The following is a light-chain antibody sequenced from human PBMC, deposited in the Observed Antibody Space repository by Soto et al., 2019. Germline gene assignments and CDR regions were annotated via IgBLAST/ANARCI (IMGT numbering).Light chain of an antibody. Sequence: QSVLTQPPSVSGSPGQSVTISCTGTSSDVGSYNRVSWYQQPPGTAPKLIIFEVSNRPSGVSDRFSGSNSGNTASLTISGLQAEDEADYYCTSYSRYRVLVFGGGTKVTVL. J-gene: IGLJ3*02. V-gene: IGLV2-18*02. CDR2: EVS. CDR3: TSYSRYRVLV. CDR1: SSDVGSYNR.